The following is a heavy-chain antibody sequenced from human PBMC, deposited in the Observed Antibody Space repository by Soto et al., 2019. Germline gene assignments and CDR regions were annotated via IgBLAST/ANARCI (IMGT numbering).Heavy chain of an antibody. V-gene: IGHV4-59*01. J-gene: IGHJ4*02. CDR3: ARVSGFVYGYPKQLHS. Sequence: QVRLQESGPGLVTPSETLSLICSVSSDSINNYYCSWVRQPPGRGLEGLGGMLYTGTTKYNPALKGRFSISVDASKSQFSLELTSVTAADTAVYYCARVSGFVYGYPKQLHSWGQGSLVTFSS. CDR2: MLYTGTT. CDR1: SDSINNYY. D-gene: IGHD5-18*01.